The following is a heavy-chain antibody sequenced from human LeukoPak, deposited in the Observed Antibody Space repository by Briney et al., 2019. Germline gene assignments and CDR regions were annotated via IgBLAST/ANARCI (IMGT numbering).Heavy chain of an antibody. Sequence: GGSLQISCKTSGYRFSNYWIAWVRQLPGKGLEWMGNIYPGDSDTKYSPSFQGQVTMSADKSISTAYLQWSSLKASDTAMYYCARRNRAFDIWGQGTMVTVSS. CDR2: IYPGDSDT. V-gene: IGHV5-51*01. CDR3: ARRNRAFDI. J-gene: IGHJ3*02. CDR1: GYRFSNYW. D-gene: IGHD1-14*01.